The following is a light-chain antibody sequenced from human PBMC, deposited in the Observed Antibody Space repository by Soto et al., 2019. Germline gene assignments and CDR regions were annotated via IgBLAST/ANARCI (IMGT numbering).Light chain of an antibody. V-gene: IGKV1-39*01. CDR1: QSIVSY. J-gene: IGKJ1*01. Sequence: DIQMTQSPSSLYASAGDRVTITCRASQSIVSYLNWYQQKPGKAPNLLIYAASSLQSGVPSRFSGSGSGTDFTLTISSLQPEDFATYYCQQSYDTVWTFGQGTKVDIK. CDR3: QQSYDTVWT. CDR2: AAS.